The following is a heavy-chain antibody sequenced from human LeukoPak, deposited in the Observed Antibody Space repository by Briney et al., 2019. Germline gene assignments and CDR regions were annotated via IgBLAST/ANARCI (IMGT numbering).Heavy chain of an antibody. CDR3: ARGTLGYCSSTSCYSDLYYFDY. D-gene: IGHD2-2*02. V-gene: IGHV4-34*01. Sequence: PSETLSLTCAVYGGSFSGYYWSWIRQPPGKGLEWIGEINHSGSTNYNPSLKSRVTISVDTSKNQFSLKLSSVTAADTAVYYCARGTLGYCSSTSCYSDLYYFDYWGQGTLVTVSS. CDR1: GGSFSGYY. CDR2: INHSGST. J-gene: IGHJ4*02.